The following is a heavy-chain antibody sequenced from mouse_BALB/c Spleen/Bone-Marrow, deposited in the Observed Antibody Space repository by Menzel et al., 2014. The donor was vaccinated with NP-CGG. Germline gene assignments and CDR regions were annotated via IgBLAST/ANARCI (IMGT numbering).Heavy chain of an antibody. Sequence: VKLVESGPELVRPGVSEKISCKGYGYTFTDYAMHWVKQSHAKSLERIGVISTYSGNTNYNQKFKGKATMTVDKSSSTAYMELARLTSEDSAIYYGASYYGSSYFDYWGQGTTPTVSS. D-gene: IGHD1-1*01. CDR2: ISTYSGNT. V-gene: IGHV1-67*01. CDR1: GYTFTDYA. CDR3: ASYYGSSYFDY. J-gene: IGHJ2*01.